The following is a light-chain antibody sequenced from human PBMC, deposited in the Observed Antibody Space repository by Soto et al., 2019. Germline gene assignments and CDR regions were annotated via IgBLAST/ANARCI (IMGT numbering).Light chain of an antibody. J-gene: IGKJ1*01. CDR2: DAS. V-gene: IGKV1-5*01. CDR3: QQYNGYSL. CDR1: ESISGW. Sequence: DIQMTQSPSTLSASVGDRVTITCRASESISGWLAWYQQKPGKAPKLLIYDASSLESGVPSRFSGIGSGTEFTLSISSLQPDDSATYYCQQYNGYSLFGPGTKVEI.